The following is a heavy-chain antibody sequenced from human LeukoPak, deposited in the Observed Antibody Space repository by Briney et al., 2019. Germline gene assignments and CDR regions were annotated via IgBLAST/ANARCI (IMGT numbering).Heavy chain of an antibody. CDR1: GDSVSSDNYY. CDR2: IYTSGNI. J-gene: IGHJ4*02. Sequence: SETLSLTCTVSGDSVSSDNYYWSWIRQPAGKGLEWTGRIYTSGNINYNPSLKSRVTISVDTSKNQFSLKLSSVTAADTAVYYCARHRVSYGDYVSYWGQGTLVTVSS. D-gene: IGHD4-17*01. V-gene: IGHV4-61*02. CDR3: ARHRVSYGDYVSY.